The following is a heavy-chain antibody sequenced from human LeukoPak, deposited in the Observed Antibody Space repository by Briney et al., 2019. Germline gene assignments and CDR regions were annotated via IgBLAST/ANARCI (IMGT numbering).Heavy chain of an antibody. CDR2: ISSSSSYI. D-gene: IGHD6-13*01. CDR1: GFTFSSYS. J-gene: IGHJ1*01. CDR3: ARDNVDYSSSAVIQY. Sequence: GGSLRLSCAASGFTFSSYSMNWVRQAPGKGLEWVSSISSSSSYIYYADSVKGRFTISRDNTKNSLYLQMNSLRAEDTAVYYCARDNVDYSSSAVIQYWGQGTLVTVSS. V-gene: IGHV3-21*01.